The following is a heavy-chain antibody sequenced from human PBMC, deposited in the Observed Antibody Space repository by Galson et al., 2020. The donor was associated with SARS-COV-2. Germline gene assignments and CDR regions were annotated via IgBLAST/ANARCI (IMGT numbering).Heavy chain of an antibody. CDR3: AIQRNDAFDI. D-gene: IGHD6-25*01. CDR1: GYIFTGFY. Sequence: ASVKVSCKASGYIFTGFYMHWVRQAPGQGLEWMGWINPNSGGTNYAQRFQGRVTMTRDTSISTAYMELSGLRSDDMAVYYCAIQRNDAFDIWGQGTMVTVSS. CDR2: INPNSGGT. V-gene: IGHV1-2*02. J-gene: IGHJ3*02.